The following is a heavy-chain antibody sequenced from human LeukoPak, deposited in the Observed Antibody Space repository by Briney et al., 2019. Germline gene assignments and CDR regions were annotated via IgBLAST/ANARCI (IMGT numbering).Heavy chain of an antibody. CDR3: ARFGLRLGELSST. CDR1: GGSVSSGSYY. Sequence: SETLSLTCTVSGGSVSSGSYYWSWIRQPPGKGLEWIGYIYYSGSTNYNPSLKSRVTISVDTSKNQFSLKLSSVTAADTAVYYCARFGLRLGELSSTWGQGTLVTVSS. CDR2: IYYSGST. J-gene: IGHJ4*02. D-gene: IGHD3-16*02. V-gene: IGHV4-61*01.